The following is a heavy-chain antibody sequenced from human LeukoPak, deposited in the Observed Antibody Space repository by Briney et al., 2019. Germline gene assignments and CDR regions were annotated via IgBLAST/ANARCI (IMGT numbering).Heavy chain of an antibody. CDR1: GGTFSSYA. J-gene: IGHJ4*02. CDR2: IIPIFGTA. CDR3: ARGTEANVPPY. Sequence: SVKVSCKASGGTFSSYAISWVRQAPGQGLEWMGGIIPIFGTANYAQKFQGRVTITTDESTSTAYMELSSLRSEDTAVYYCARGTEANVPPYWGQGTLVTVSS. D-gene: IGHD3/OR15-3a*01. V-gene: IGHV1-69*05.